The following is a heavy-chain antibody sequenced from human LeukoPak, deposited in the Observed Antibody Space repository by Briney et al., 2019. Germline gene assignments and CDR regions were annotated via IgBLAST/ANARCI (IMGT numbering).Heavy chain of an antibody. CDR1: GGSISSGGYY. CDR3: ARGDSSGYYYDY. V-gene: IGHV4-31*03. Sequence: SQTLSLTCTVSGGSISSGGYYWSWIRQHPGKGLEWIGYIYYSGSTYYNPSLKSRVTISVDTSKNQSSLKLSSVTAADTAVYYCARGDSSGYYYDYWGQGTLVTVSS. D-gene: IGHD3-22*01. CDR2: IYYSGST. J-gene: IGHJ4*02.